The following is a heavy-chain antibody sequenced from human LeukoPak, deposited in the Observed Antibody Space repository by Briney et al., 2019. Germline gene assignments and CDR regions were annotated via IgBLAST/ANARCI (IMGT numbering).Heavy chain of an antibody. CDR3: VKALYSSSGWFDH. J-gene: IGHJ5*02. V-gene: IGHV3-21*01. CDR1: GFTFGSYA. D-gene: IGHD6-6*01. CDR2: ISSSSNYI. Sequence: GGSLRLSCAASGFTFGSYAIYWVRQAPGKGLELVSSISSSSNYIYYADSVKGRFTIPRDNAKNSLYLQMNSLRAEDTAVYYCVKALYSSSGWFDHWGQGTLVTVSS.